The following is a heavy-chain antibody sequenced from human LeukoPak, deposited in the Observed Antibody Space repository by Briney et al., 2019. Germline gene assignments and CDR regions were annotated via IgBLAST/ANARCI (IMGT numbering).Heavy chain of an antibody. CDR3: TTTAYYDFWSGPYYYYGMDV. J-gene: IGHJ6*02. V-gene: IGHV3-15*01. D-gene: IGHD3-3*01. CDR1: GFTFSNAW. CDR2: IKSKTDGGTT. Sequence: GGSLRPSCAASGFTFSNAWMSWVRQAPGKGLEWVGRIKSKTDGGTTDYAAPVKGRFTISRDDSKNTLYLQMNSLKTEDTAVYYCTTTAYYDFWSGPYYYYGMDVWGQGTTVTVSS.